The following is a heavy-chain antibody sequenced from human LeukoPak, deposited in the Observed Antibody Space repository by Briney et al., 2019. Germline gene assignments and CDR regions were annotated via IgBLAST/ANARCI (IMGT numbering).Heavy chain of an antibody. CDR3: ARLPGYSWGNWFDP. CDR2: IYYSGTT. CDR1: GGSIGRTDYY. J-gene: IGHJ5*02. V-gene: IGHV4-39*01. D-gene: IGHD5-18*01. Sequence: PSETLSLTCTVSGGSIGRTDYYWGWIRQPPGKRLEWIGTIYYSGTTYYNPSLKSRVTISVDTSKNQFSLKLSSVTAADTAIYYCARLPGYSWGNWFDPWGQGTLVTVSS.